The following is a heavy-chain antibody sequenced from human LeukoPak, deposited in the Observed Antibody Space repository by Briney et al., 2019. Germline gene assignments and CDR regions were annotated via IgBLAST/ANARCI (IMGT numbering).Heavy chain of an antibody. J-gene: IGHJ4*02. CDR1: GGSISNYY. CDR3: ARGADSSGYYSIFYFDY. D-gene: IGHD3-22*01. Sequence: SETLSLTCTVSGGSISNYYGNWIRQPPGKGLEWIGNIYYSGSTNYNPSLKSRVTISVDTSKNQFSLKLSSLTAADTAVYYCARGADSSGYYSIFYFDYWGQGTLVTVSS. V-gene: IGHV4-59*01. CDR2: IYYSGST.